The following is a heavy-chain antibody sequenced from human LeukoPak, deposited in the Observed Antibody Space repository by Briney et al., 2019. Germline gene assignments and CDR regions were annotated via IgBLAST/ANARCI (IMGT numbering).Heavy chain of an antibody. CDR3: ARAVAGSYFDY. J-gene: IGHJ4*02. D-gene: IGHD6-19*01. CDR2: IYYSGST. CDR1: GGSISSGGYY. V-gene: IGHV4-31*03. Sequence: SETLSLTCTVSGGSISSGGYYWSWIRQHPGKGLEWIGNIYYSGSTYYNPSLKSRVTISVDTSKNQFSLKLSSVTAADTAVYYCARAVAGSYFDYWGQGTLVTVSS.